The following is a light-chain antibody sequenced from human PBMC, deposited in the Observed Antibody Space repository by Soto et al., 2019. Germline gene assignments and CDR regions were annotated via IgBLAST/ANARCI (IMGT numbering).Light chain of an antibody. CDR2: DVS. CDR3: SSYTSSSIYV. J-gene: IGLJ1*01. CDR1: SSDVGAYDY. Sequence: QSALTQPASVSGSPGQSIAISCTGTSSDVGAYDYVSWYQQHPGKAPKVMIYDVSNRPSGVSNRFSGSKSDNTASLTISGLQAEDEADYYCSSYTSSSIYVFGTGTKLTVL. V-gene: IGLV2-14*01.